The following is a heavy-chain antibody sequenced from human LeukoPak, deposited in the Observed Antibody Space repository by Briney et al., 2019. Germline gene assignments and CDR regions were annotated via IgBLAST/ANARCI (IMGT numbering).Heavy chain of an antibody. J-gene: IGHJ3*02. CDR1: GGSISTFY. V-gene: IGHV4-59*08. D-gene: IGHD3-22*01. Sequence: SETLSLTCTVSGGSISTFYWNWIRQPPGKGLEWIGYIYYSGSTNYNPSLKSRVTISVDTSKNQFSLKLSSVTAADTAVYYCARYTMMGPNDAFDIWGQGTMVTVSS. CDR3: ARYTMMGPNDAFDI. CDR2: IYYSGST.